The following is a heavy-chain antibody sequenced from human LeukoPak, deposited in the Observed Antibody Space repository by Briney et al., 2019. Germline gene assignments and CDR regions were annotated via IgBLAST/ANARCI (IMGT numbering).Heavy chain of an antibody. CDR1: GGSISSYY. D-gene: IGHD7-27*01. CDR2: IYYSGST. V-gene: IGHV4-59*01. CDR3: ARTPGDWYFDL. Sequence: SETLSLTCTVSGGSISSYYWSWIQQPPGKGLEWIGYIYYSGSTNYNPSLKSRVTISVDTSKNQFSLKLSSVTAADTAVYYCARTPGDWYFDLWGRGTLVTVSS. J-gene: IGHJ2*01.